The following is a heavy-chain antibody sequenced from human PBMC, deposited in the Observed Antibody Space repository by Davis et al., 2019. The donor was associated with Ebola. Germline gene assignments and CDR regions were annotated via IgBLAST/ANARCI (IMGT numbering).Heavy chain of an antibody. D-gene: IGHD6-13*01. CDR1: GFIFSNYW. Sequence: GESLKISCAASGFIFSNYWMSWVRQAPGKGPEWVAIIKQDGGEKYYVDSVKGRFTISRDNAKNSLYLQMNSLRAEDTAVYYCARDRYRSSWGGAYFDSWGQGTLVTVSS. V-gene: IGHV3-7*03. CDR2: IKQDGGEK. J-gene: IGHJ4*02. CDR3: ARDRYRSSWGGAYFDS.